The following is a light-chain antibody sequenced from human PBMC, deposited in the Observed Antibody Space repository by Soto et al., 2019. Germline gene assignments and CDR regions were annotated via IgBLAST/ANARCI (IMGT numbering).Light chain of an antibody. CDR3: SSFTTSTTFV. J-gene: IGLJ1*01. V-gene: IGLV2-14*03. CDR1: TSDVGRYDY. CDR2: DVS. Sequence: QSVLAQPASVSGSPGQSITISCTGTTSDVGRYDYVSWFQQHPGKAPKLIIYDVSHWPSGVSDRFSGSKSGNTASLTISGLQAEDEVDYYCSSFTTSTTFVFGTGTKVTVL.